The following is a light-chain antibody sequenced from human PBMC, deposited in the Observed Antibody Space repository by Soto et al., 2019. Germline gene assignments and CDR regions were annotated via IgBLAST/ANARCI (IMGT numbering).Light chain of an antibody. CDR2: DAS. CDR1: QYVSSNS. J-gene: IGKJ2*01. CDR3: QQYVRSQT. V-gene: IGKV3-20*01. Sequence: EIVLTQSPGTLSLSPGERATLSCRASQYVSSNSLAWYQRKPGQAPSLLIYDASTRATGIPDRFSGSGSGTDFTLTISRLEPEDFAVYYCQQYVRSQTFGQGTKLQI.